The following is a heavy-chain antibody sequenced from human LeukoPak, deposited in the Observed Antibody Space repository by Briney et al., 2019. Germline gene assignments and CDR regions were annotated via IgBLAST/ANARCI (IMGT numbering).Heavy chain of an antibody. J-gene: IGHJ4*02. CDR1: GFTFSSYS. CDR2: ISSSRYI. V-gene: IGHV3-21*01. CDR3: ARVWSITAAFDY. D-gene: IGHD6-13*01. Sequence: GGSLRLSCAASGFTFSSYSMNWVRQAPGKGLEWVSSISSSRYIYYADSVKGRFTISRDNAKNSLYLQMNSLRAEDTAVYYCARVWSITAAFDYWGQGTLVTVSS.